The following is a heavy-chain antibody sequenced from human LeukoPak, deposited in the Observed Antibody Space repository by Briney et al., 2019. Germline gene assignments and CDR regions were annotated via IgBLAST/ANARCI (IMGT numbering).Heavy chain of an antibody. J-gene: IGHJ4*02. CDR1: GGTFSSYA. CDR3: ARVGRAFTARSSFFDY. V-gene: IGHV1-2*02. Sequence: ASVKVSCKASGGTFSSYAISWVRQAPGQGLEWMGWNNPNSGGTNYAQKFQGRVTMTRDTSISTAYMELIRLRSADTAVYYCARVGRAFTARSSFFDYWGQGTLVTVSS. CDR2: NNPNSGGT. D-gene: IGHD6-6*01.